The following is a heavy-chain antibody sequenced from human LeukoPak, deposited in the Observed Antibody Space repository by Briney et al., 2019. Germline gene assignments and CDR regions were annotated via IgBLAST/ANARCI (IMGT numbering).Heavy chain of an antibody. CDR3: VRTLYDFRSGIYDF. Sequence: AGGSLRLSCAASGFTFSSYAMSWVRQAPGKGLEWVSGIHSRGATTYHAESVKGRFTVSRDNSENTLYLQMSSLRPEDTAVYYCVRTLYDFRSGIYDFWGRGTLVTVSS. CDR1: GFTFSSYA. D-gene: IGHD3-3*01. J-gene: IGHJ4*02. CDR2: IHSRGATT. V-gene: IGHV3-23*01.